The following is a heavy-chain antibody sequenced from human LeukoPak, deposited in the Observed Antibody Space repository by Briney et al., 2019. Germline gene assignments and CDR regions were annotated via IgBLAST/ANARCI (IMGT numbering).Heavy chain of an antibody. CDR3: ARGQGYSYGQNSWFDP. Sequence: APVKVSCKASGYTFTGYYMHWVRQAPGQGLEWMGWINPNSGGTNYAQKFQGRVTMTRDTSISTAYMELSRLRSDDTAVYYCARGQGYSYGQNSWFDPWGQGTLVTVSS. V-gene: IGHV1-2*02. CDR1: GYTFTGYY. J-gene: IGHJ5*02. D-gene: IGHD5-18*01. CDR2: INPNSGGT.